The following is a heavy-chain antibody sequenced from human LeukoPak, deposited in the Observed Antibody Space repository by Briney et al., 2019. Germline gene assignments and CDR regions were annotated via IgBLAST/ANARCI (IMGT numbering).Heavy chain of an antibody. D-gene: IGHD1-7*01. CDR2: IQFDGSNK. V-gene: IGHV3-30*02. Sequence: PGGSLRLSCAASGFTFSSYGMHWVRQAPGKGLEWVAFIQFDGSNKFYADSVKGRFIISRDNSKNTLYLQMNSLRAEDTAVYYCAKEVKLSPFDYWGQGILVTVSS. CDR1: GFTFSSYG. CDR3: AKEVKLSPFDY. J-gene: IGHJ4*02.